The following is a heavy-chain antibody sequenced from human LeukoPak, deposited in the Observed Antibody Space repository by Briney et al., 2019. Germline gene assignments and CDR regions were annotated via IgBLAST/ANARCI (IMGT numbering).Heavy chain of an antibody. V-gene: IGHV4-59*01. Sequence: SETLSLTCTVSGGSISSYYWSWIRQPPGKGLEWIGYIYYSGSTNYNPSLKSRVTISVDTSKNQFSLKLSSVTAADTAVYYCARRPGWGNYESDAFDIWGQGTMVTVSS. CDR1: GGSISSYY. D-gene: IGHD4-11*01. CDR2: IYYSGST. J-gene: IGHJ3*02. CDR3: ARRPGWGNYESDAFDI.